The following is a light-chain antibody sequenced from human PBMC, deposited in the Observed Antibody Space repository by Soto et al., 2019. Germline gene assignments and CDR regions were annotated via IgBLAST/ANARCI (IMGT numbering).Light chain of an antibody. CDR1: QSVSSSY. CDR3: QQYGSSPPMYT. Sequence: EIVLTQSPGTLSLSPGERATLSCRASQSVSSSYLVWYQQKPGQAPRLLIYGASSRATGIPDRFSGSGSGTDFTLTISSLEPEAFAVYYCQQYGSSPPMYTFGQGTKLEIK. J-gene: IGKJ2*01. V-gene: IGKV3-20*01. CDR2: GAS.